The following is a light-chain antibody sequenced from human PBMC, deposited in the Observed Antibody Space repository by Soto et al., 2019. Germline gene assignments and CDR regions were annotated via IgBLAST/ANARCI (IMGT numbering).Light chain of an antibody. CDR3: RSYTSANTVI. CDR2: EVT. J-gene: IGLJ2*01. Sequence: QSALTQPASVSGSPGQSITISCTGTSSDVGGHNYVSWYQQHPGKAPKLIIYEVTNRPFGLTNRFSGSKSGNTAALTISGLQAEYEADYYRRSYTSANTVIFGGGTTVTAL. CDR1: SSDVGGHNY. V-gene: IGLV2-14*01.